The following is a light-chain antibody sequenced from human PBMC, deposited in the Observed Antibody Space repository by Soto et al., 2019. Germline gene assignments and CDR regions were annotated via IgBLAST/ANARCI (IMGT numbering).Light chain of an antibody. CDR2: CSF. V-gene: IGKV3-15*01. Sequence: DIVMTQSPGNLSASPWVSPTLYCRASQSVDNNVAWYQQKPGQAPRLLIGCSFARATGIPARFSGSGSGSEFTLTISGLQSEDYAVYYCQQYNDSPTITFGQGTRVEIK. CDR3: QQYNDSPTIT. J-gene: IGKJ5*01. CDR1: QSVDNN.